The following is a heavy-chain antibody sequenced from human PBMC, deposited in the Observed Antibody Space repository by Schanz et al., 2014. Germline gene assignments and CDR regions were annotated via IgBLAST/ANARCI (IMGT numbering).Heavy chain of an antibody. CDR1: GGTFNSYT. D-gene: IGHD6-13*01. CDR2: INPSGGST. V-gene: IGHV1-46*02. CDR3: AKYWVGAAAGGDY. J-gene: IGHJ4*02. Sequence: QVQLVQSGAEVKKPGSSMKVSCKASGGTFNSYTINWVRQAPGQGLEWMGMINPSGGSTAYAQKFQGRVTMTRDTSTSTVYMELSSLISEDTAEYYCAKYWVGAAAGGDYWGQGTLVTVSS.